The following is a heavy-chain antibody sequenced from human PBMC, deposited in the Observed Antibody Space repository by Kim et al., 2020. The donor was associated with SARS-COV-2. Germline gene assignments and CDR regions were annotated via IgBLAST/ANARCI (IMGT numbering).Heavy chain of an antibody. D-gene: IGHD3-16*02. CDR1: GFTFSSYA. CDR2: ISGSGGST. J-gene: IGHJ4*02. V-gene: IGHV3-23*01. CDR3: AKRVITFGGVIVPAGDY. Sequence: GSLRLSCAASGFTFSSYAMSWVRQAPGKGLEWVSAISGSGGSTYYADSVKGRFTISRDNSKNTLYLQMNSLRAEDTAVYYCAKRVITFGGVIVPAGDYWGQGTLVTVSS.